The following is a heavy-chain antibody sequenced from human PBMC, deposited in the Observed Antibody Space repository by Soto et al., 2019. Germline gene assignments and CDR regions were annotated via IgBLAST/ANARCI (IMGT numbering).Heavy chain of an antibody. CDR2: ISHDGINK. CDR3: AKDRGYEILDS. J-gene: IGHJ4*02. D-gene: IGHD5-12*01. CDR1: GFTFTNYG. Sequence: GGSLRLSCAASGFTFTNYGLHWVRQAPGKGLEWVAVISHDGINKYYEDSVKGRFTISRDTSKNTLYLQMNSLRPEDTAVYYCAKDRGYEILDSWGQGTQVTVSS. V-gene: IGHV3-30*18.